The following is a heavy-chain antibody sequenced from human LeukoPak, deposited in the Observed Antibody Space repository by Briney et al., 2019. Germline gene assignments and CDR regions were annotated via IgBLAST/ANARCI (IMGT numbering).Heavy chain of an antibody. CDR3: ARVKGRFGELSYYFDY. V-gene: IGHV1-2*02. Sequence: ASVKVSCKASGYTFTGYYMHWVRQAPGQGLEWMGWINPNSGGTNYAQKFQGRVTMTRDTSISTAYMEQRRLRSDDTAVYYCARVKGRFGELSYYFDYWGQGTLVTVSS. CDR1: GYTFTGYY. D-gene: IGHD3-10*01. J-gene: IGHJ4*02. CDR2: INPNSGGT.